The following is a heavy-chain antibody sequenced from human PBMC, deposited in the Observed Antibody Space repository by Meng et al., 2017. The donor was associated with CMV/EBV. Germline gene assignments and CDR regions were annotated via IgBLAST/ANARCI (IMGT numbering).Heavy chain of an antibody. D-gene: IGHD3-10*01. J-gene: IGHJ6*02. CDR2: IYYSGST. CDR3: AREGSFDGEFSHYYYGMDV. CDR1: GGSISSYY. V-gene: IGHV4-59*01. Sequence: GSLRLSCTVSGGSISSYYWSWIRQPPGKGLEWIGYIYYSGSTNYNPSLKSRVTISVDTSTNQFSLKLSSVTAADTAVYYCAREGSFDGEFSHYYYGMDVWGQGTTVTVSS.